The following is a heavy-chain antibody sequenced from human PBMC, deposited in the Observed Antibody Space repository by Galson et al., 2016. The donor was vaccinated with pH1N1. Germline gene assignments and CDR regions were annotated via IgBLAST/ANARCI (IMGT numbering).Heavy chain of an antibody. V-gene: IGHV4-31*03. CDR1: GGSISSGGYY. CDR3: ARVPRGEQLYYFDY. J-gene: IGHJ4*02. Sequence: TLSLTCTVSGGSISSGGYYWSWIRQHPGKGLEWIGYIYYSGSTYYNPSLKSRVSISVDTSKNQFSLKLSSVTAADTAVYYCARVPRGEQLYYFDYWGQETLVTVSS. CDR2: IYYSGST. D-gene: IGHD3-16*01.